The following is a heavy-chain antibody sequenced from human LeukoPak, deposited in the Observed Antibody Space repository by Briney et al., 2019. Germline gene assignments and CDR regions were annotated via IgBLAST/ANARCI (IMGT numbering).Heavy chain of an antibody. CDR2: INAGNGNT. D-gene: IGHD6-19*01. CDR3: ARDGGSGWSGFDY. V-gene: IGHV1-3*01. Sequence: GASVKVPCKASGYTFTSYAMHWVRQAPGQRLEWMGWINAGNGNTKYSQKFQGRVTITRDTSASTAYMELSSLRSEDTAVYYCARDGGSGWSGFDYWGQGTLVTVSS. J-gene: IGHJ4*02. CDR1: GYTFTSYA.